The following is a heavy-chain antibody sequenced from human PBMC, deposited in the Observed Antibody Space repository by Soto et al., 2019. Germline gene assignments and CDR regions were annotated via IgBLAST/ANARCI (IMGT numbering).Heavy chain of an antibody. Sequence: LRLSCAASGFTFSSYSMNWVRQAPGKGLEWVSSISSSSSYIYYADSVKGRFTISRDNAKNSLYLQMNSLRAEDTAVYYCAREWGIAVDYLSDVWGQGTTVTVSS. CDR2: ISSSSSYI. CDR3: AREWGIAVDYLSDV. J-gene: IGHJ6*02. D-gene: IGHD6-19*01. V-gene: IGHV3-21*01. CDR1: GFTFSSYS.